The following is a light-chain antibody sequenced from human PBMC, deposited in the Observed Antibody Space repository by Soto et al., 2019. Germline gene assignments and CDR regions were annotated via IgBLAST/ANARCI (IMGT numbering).Light chain of an antibody. V-gene: IGKV1-5*01. CDR2: DAS. J-gene: IGKJ5*01. Sequence: DIQMTQSPSTLSASVGDRVTITCRASQTINSWLAWYQQKPGKAPKLLIYDASNLESGVPSRFSGSGSGTEFTLTISSLQPDDFATYYRQQYNTYSTFGQGTRPEIK. CDR3: QQYNTYST. CDR1: QTINSW.